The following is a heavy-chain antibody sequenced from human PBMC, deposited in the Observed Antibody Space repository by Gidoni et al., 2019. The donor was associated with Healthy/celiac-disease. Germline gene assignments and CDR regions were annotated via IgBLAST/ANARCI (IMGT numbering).Heavy chain of an antibody. Sequence: EVQLVQSGAEVKKPGESLKISCTGSGYSFTSYWIGWVRQMPGKDLEWMGIIYPGDSDTRYSPSFQGQVTISADKSISTAYLQWSSLKASDTAMYYCASPFMGTVTRGFHAFDIYSQGTMVTVSS. CDR1: GYSFTSYW. CDR3: ASPFMGTVTRGFHAFDI. J-gene: IGHJ3*02. CDR2: IYPGDSDT. V-gene: IGHV5-51*03. D-gene: IGHD4-17*01.